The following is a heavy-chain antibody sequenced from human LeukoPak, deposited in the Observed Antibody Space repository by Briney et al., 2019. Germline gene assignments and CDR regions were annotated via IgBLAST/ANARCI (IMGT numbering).Heavy chain of an antibody. CDR1: GFTFSSYS. CDR2: ISYDGSNK. V-gene: IGHV3-30*18. J-gene: IGHJ3*02. Sequence: GGSLRLSCAASGFTFSSYSMNWVRQAPGKGLEWVAVISYDGSNKYYVDSVKGRFTISRDNSKNTLYLQMNSLRAEDTAVYYCAKDLGSSGWYKDDAFDIWGQGTMVTVSS. D-gene: IGHD6-19*01. CDR3: AKDLGSSGWYKDDAFDI.